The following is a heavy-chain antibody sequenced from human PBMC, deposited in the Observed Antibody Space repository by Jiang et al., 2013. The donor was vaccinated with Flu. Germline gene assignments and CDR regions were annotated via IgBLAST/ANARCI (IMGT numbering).Heavy chain of an antibody. CDR2: ISAYNGNT. V-gene: IGHV1-18*01. Sequence: GYTFTSYGISWVRQAPGQGLEWMGWISAYNGNTNYAQKLQGRVTMTTDTSTSTAYMELRSLRSDDTAVYYCARDQDGSGYDYRYFDYWGQGTLVTVSS. CDR1: GYTFTSYG. J-gene: IGHJ4*02. D-gene: IGHD5-12*01. CDR3: ARDQDGSGYDYRYFDY.